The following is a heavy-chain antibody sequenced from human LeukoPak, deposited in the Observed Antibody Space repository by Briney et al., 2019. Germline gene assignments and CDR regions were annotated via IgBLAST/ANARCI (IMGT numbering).Heavy chain of an antibody. V-gene: IGHV1-18*01. J-gene: IGHJ6*02. CDR2: ISAYNGNT. CDR1: GYTFTSSG. Sequence: ASVKVSCKASGYTFTSSGISWVRQAPGQGLEWMGWISAYNGNTNYAQKLQGRVTMTTDTSTSTAYMELRSLRSDDTAVYYCARADHYDFWSGYQGGYYYYGMDVWGQGTTVTVSS. CDR3: ARADHYDFWSGYQGGYYYYGMDV. D-gene: IGHD3-3*01.